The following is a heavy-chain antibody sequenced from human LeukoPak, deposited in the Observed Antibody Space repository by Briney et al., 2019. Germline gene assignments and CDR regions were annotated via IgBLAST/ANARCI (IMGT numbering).Heavy chain of an antibody. CDR2: VTGSGGDT. D-gene: IGHD2-15*01. CDR3: ARGTLEHCSGASCYPLDS. CDR1: GFTFSNYA. Sequence: GGSLRLSCAASGFTFSNYAMSWVRQTPGKGLECVSVVTGSGGDTYYTGSVDGRFTISRDNSKNTLYLQMNSLRAEDTAVYYCARGTLEHCSGASCYPLDSWGQGTLVTISS. V-gene: IGHV3-23*01. J-gene: IGHJ5*01.